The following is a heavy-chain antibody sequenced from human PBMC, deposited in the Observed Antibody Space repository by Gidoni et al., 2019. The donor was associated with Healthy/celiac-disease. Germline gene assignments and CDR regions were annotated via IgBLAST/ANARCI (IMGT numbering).Heavy chain of an antibody. V-gene: IGHV4-61*02. CDR3: AREEAAHYYDSSGYDY. Sequence: QVQLQESGPGLVKPSQTLSLTCTVSGGSISSGSYYWSWIRQPAGKGLEWIGRIYTSGSTNYNHSLKSRVTISVDTSKNQFSLKLSSVTAADTAVYYCAREEAAHYYDSSGYDYWGQGTLVTVSS. CDR2: IYTSGST. CDR1: GGSISSGSYY. J-gene: IGHJ4*02. D-gene: IGHD3-22*01.